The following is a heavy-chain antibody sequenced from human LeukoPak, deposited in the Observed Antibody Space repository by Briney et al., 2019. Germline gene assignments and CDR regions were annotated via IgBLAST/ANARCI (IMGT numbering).Heavy chain of an antibody. Sequence: SETLSLTCTVSGGSISSYYWRWIRQPPGKGLEWIGYIYYSGSTNYNPSLKSRVTISVDTSKNQFSLKLGSVTAADTAVYYCARAHTQVWFDPWGQGTLVTVSS. CDR2: IYYSGST. J-gene: IGHJ5*02. D-gene: IGHD2-2*02. V-gene: IGHV4-59*01. CDR3: ARAHTQVWFDP. CDR1: GGSISSYY.